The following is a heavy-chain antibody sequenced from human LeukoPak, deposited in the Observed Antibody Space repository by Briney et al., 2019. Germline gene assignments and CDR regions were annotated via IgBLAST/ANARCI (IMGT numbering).Heavy chain of an antibody. J-gene: IGHJ3*02. D-gene: IGHD4-23*01. CDR3: ATTGYGGTYDAFDI. V-gene: IGHV1-2*02. CDR2: INPNSGGT. CDR1: RYTLTGYY. Sequence: ASVKVSCKASRYTLTGYYFHWVRQAPGQGLEWMGWINPNSGGTNYAQIFQGRVTMTRDTSISTIYMELGRLRFDDPAVFYCATTGYGGTYDAFDIWGQGTMVTVSS.